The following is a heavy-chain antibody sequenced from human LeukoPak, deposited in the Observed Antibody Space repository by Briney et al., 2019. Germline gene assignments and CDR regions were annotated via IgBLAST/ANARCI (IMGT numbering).Heavy chain of an antibody. V-gene: IGHV4-34*01. CDR1: GGSFSGYY. Sequence: SETLSLTCAVYGGSFSGYYWSWIRQPPGEGLEWIGEINHSGSTNYNPSLKSRVTISVDTSKNQFSLKLSSVTAADTAVYYCARGHVAVAAKREYFQHWGQGTLVTVSS. J-gene: IGHJ1*01. D-gene: IGHD6-19*01. CDR3: ARGHVAVAAKREYFQH. CDR2: INHSGST.